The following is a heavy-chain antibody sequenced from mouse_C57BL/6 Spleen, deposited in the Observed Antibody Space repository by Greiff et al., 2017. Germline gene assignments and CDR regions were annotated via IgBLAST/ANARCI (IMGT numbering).Heavy chain of an antibody. D-gene: IGHD1-1*02. CDR1: GYTFTSYW. CDR3: ARWDYGPHYYAMDY. V-gene: IGHV1-52*01. Sequence: QVQLQQPGAELVRPGSSVKLSCKASGYTFTSYWMHWVKQRPIQGLEWIGNIDPSDSETHYNQKFKDKATLTVDKSSSTAYMQLSSLTSEDSAVYYCARWDYGPHYYAMDYWGQGTSVTVSS. CDR2: IDPSDSET. J-gene: IGHJ4*01.